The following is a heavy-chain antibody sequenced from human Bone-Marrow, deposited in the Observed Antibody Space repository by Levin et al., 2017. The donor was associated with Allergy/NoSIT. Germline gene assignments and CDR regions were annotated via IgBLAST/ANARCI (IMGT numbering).Heavy chain of an antibody. Sequence: SETLSLTCTVSGGSITSSSYYWGWIRQPPGKGLEWIGSFYYSGNTHYNPSLKSRVTIPVDTSKNQFSLKLSSVTAADTAVYYCARQPTHHDIWRAPGPSHYYYYMDVWGEGTTVTVSS. CDR3: ARQPTHHDIWRAPGPSHYYYYMDV. V-gene: IGHV4-39*01. J-gene: IGHJ6*03. CDR1: GGSITSSSYY. D-gene: IGHD3-3*01. CDR2: FYYSGNT.